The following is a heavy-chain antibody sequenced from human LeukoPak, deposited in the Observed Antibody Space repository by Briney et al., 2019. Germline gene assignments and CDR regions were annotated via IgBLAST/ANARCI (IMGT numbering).Heavy chain of an antibody. D-gene: IGHD2-8*01. Sequence: PGGSLRLSCAASGFTFSNSAMTWIRQLPGKGLEWVSTISNAGSGTYYADFVKGRFTIARDNSKNTLFLHMNSLRAEDTAVYYCAKDPDCTSGVCYTFFDYWGQGTLVTVSS. CDR3: AKDPDCTSGVCYTFFDY. J-gene: IGHJ4*02. V-gene: IGHV3-23*01. CDR1: GFTFSNSA. CDR2: ISNAGSGT.